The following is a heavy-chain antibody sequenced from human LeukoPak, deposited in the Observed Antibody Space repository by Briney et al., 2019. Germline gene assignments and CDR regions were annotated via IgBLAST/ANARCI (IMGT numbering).Heavy chain of an antibody. CDR3: ARGEIYYDILTGYYPYYFDY. CDR1: GYTFTSYG. Sequence: GASVKVSCKASGYTFTSYGISWVRQAPGQGLEWMGWISTYNGDTNYAQKLQGRVTMTTDTSTSTAYMELRSLRSDDTAVYYCARGEIYYDILTGYYPYYFDYWGQGTLVTVSS. V-gene: IGHV1-18*01. D-gene: IGHD3-9*01. J-gene: IGHJ4*02. CDR2: ISTYNGDT.